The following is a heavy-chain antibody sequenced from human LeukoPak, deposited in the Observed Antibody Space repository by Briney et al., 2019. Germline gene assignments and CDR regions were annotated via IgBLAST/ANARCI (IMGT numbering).Heavy chain of an antibody. CDR3: ARVAGREDAFDI. J-gene: IGHJ3*02. V-gene: IGHV3-66*01. CDR1: GFTVSSNY. D-gene: IGHD1-26*01. Sequence: GGSLRLSCAASGFTVSSNYMTWVRQAPGKGLEWVSVIYSGGSTYYADSVKGRFTISRDNPKNTLYLQMNSLRAEDTAVYYCARVAGREDAFDIWGQGTMVTVSS. CDR2: IYSGGST.